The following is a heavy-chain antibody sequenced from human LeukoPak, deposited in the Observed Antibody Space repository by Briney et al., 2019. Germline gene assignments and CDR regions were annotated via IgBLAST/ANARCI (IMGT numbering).Heavy chain of an antibody. CDR2: IYYSGST. V-gene: IGHV4-59*01. Sequence: SETLSLTCTVSGGSISNYYWSWIRQPPGKGLEWIGYIYYSGSTNYNPSLKSRVTISVDTSKNQFSLKLSSVTAADTAVYYCARALGWDCSGGSCLDAFDIWGQGTMVTVSS. J-gene: IGHJ3*02. CDR3: ARALGWDCSGGSCLDAFDI. D-gene: IGHD2-15*01. CDR1: GGSISNYY.